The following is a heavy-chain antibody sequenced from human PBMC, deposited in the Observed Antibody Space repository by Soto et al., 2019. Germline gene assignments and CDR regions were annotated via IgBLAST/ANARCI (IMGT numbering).Heavy chain of an antibody. J-gene: IGHJ4*02. CDR3: ARDTSLAMVRGGLDY. CDR1: GFTFSSYG. V-gene: IGHV3-33*01. CDR2: IWYDGSNK. D-gene: IGHD3-10*01. Sequence: QVQLVESGGGVVQPGRSLRLSCAASGFTFSSYGMHWVRQAPGKGLEWVAVIWYDGSNKYYADSVKGRFTISRDNSKNRLYLQMNRLRAEDTAVYYCARDTSLAMVRGGLDYWGQGTLVTVSS.